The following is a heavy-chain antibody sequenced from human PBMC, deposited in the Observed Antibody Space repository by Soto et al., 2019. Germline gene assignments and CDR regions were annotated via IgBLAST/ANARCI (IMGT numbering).Heavy chain of an antibody. D-gene: IGHD3-10*01. CDR1: GFTFSSYG. CDR3: ASSLWFGELYMDV. Sequence: VGSLRLSCAASGFTFSSYGMHWVRQAPGKGLEWVAVIWYDGSNKYYADSVKGRFTISRDNSKNTLYLQMNSLRAEDTAVYYCASSLWFGELYMDVWGQGTTVTVSS. CDR2: IWYDGSNK. J-gene: IGHJ6*02. V-gene: IGHV3-33*01.